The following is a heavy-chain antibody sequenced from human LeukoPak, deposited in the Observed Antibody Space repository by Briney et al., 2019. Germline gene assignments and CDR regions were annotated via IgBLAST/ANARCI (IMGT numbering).Heavy chain of an antibody. Sequence: SETLSLTCAVSGYSISGGYYWDWIRQPPGKGLEWIGNIYHSGSTHYNPSLKSRVTMSIDTSKNQFSLRLISVTAADTAVYYCARAEGGAGEFDYWGQGTLVTVSS. CDR1: GYSISGGYY. CDR3: ARAEGGAGEFDY. CDR2: IYHSGST. V-gene: IGHV4-38-2*01. D-gene: IGHD3-16*01. J-gene: IGHJ4*02.